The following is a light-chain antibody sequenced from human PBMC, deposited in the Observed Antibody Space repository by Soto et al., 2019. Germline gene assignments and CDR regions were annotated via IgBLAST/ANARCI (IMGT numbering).Light chain of an antibody. CDR1: ETVLDSSNNKDY. Sequence: DIVMTQSADSLALSGGGRCAINCKSSETVLDSSNNKDYLTWYQQKPGQPPNLLIYWASTREFGVPDRFSGSGSGTDFTLTISSLQAEDVAVYYCHQYYSTPRTFGHGTKVDIK. J-gene: IGKJ1*01. V-gene: IGKV4-1*01. CDR3: HQYYSTPRT. CDR2: WAS.